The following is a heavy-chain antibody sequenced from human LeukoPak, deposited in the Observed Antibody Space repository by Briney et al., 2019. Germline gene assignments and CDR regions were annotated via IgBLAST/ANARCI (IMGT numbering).Heavy chain of an antibody. CDR3: ALTKGVVPVGVDV. CDR2: IRYDGSNK. Sequence: PPGGSLRLSCAASGFTFSSYGMHWVRQAPGKGLEWVAFIRYDGSNKYYADSVKGRFTISRDNSKNTLYLQMNSLRAEDTAVYYCALTKGVVPVGVDVWGKGTTVTVSS. D-gene: IGHD2-2*01. J-gene: IGHJ6*04. V-gene: IGHV3-30*02. CDR1: GFTFSSYG.